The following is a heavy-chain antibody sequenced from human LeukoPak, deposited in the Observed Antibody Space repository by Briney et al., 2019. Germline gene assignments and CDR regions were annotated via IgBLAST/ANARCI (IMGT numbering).Heavy chain of an antibody. J-gene: IGHJ4*02. V-gene: IGHV3-23*01. D-gene: IGHD4-23*01. CDR3: AKSFPTVVRGGRYFDY. Sequence: GGSLRLSCAASGFTFSSYEMNWVRQAPGKGLDWVSVVSCSGGSTYYADSVKGRFTISRDNSKNTLYLQMNSLRAEDTAGYYCAKSFPTVVRGGRYFDYWGQGTLVTVSS. CDR1: GFTFSSYE. CDR2: VSCSGGST.